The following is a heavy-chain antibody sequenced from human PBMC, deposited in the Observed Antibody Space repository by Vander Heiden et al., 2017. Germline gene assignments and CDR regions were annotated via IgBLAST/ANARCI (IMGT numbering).Heavy chain of an antibody. J-gene: IGHJ4*02. V-gene: IGHV3-21*01. Sequence: EVQLVESVGGLVKPGGSLRLSCAASGFTFGSYSMNWVRQAPGKGLEWVSSISSSSSYIYYADSVKGRFTISRDNAKNSLYLQMNSLRAEDTAVYYCARGEIGITFGGVTDWGQGTLVTVSS. CDR2: ISSSSSYI. D-gene: IGHD3-16*01. CDR1: GFTFGSYS. CDR3: ARGEIGITFGGVTD.